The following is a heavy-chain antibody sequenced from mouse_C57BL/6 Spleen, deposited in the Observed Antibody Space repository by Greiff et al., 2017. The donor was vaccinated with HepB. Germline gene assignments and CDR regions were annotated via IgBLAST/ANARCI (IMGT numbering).Heavy chain of an antibody. CDR3: ASGGTDYYAMDY. CDR2: ISSGSSTI. CDR1: GFTFSDYG. J-gene: IGHJ4*01. Sequence: VQLKESGGGLVKPGGSLKLSCAASGFTFSDYGMHWVRQAPEKGLEWVAYISSGSSTIYYADTVKGRFTISRDNAKNTLFLQMTSLRSEDTAMYYCASGGTDYYAMDYWGQGTSVTVSS. D-gene: IGHD2-14*01. V-gene: IGHV5-17*01.